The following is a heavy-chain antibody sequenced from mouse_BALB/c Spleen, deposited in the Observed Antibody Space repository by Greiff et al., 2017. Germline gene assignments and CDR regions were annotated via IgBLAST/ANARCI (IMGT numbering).Heavy chain of an antibody. D-gene: IGHD2-3*01. V-gene: IGHV1-4*02. CDR1: GYTFTSYT. CDR2: INPSSGYT. Sequence: VKLVESAAELARPGASVKMSCKASGYTFTSYTMHWVKQRPGQGLEWIGYINPSSGYTEYNQKFKDKTTLTADKSSSTAYMQLSSLTSEDSAVYYCARGWRGDAMDYWGQGTSVTVSS. J-gene: IGHJ4*01. CDR3: ARGWRGDAMDY.